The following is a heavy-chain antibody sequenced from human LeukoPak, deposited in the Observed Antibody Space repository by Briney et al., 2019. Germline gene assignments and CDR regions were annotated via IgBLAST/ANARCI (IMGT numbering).Heavy chain of an antibody. V-gene: IGHV3-23*01. CDR1: GFTFSDYF. CDR2: ISGSGGTT. Sequence: GGSLRLSCAASGFTFSDYFMSWVRQAPGKGLECVSGISGSGGTTYYADSVKGRFTISRDNSKNTLYLQMNSLRAEDMAVYYCAKKGIAAADSIDYWGQGTLVTVSS. CDR3: AKKGIAAADSIDY. D-gene: IGHD6-13*01. J-gene: IGHJ4*02.